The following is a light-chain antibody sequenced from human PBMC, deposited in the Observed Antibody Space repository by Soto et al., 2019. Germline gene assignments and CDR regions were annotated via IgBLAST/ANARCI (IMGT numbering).Light chain of an antibody. CDR2: NAS. CDR1: QSVSTF. CDR3: QQRGDWPPIT. Sequence: EIVLTQSLATLSLSPGERAIRSCRASQSVSTFLAWFQQKPGQPPRLLIYNASNRTTGIPARFSGSGSGTDFTLSIRSLEPEDFAVYYCQQRGDWPPITFGQGTRLEIK. J-gene: IGKJ5*01. V-gene: IGKV3-11*01.